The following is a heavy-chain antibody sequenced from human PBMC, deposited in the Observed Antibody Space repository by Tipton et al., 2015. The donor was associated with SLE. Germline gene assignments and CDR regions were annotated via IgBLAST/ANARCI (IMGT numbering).Heavy chain of an antibody. CDR1: GASISTYY. Sequence: TLSLTCTVSGASISTYYWSWIRQPPGKGLEWIGYIYHTGSTNYNPSLKSRITISLDTSKNQFSLRLSSVTTADTAVYYCARSVTPAAIGWFDPWGQGTLVTVSS. CDR2: IYHTGST. V-gene: IGHV4-59*01. D-gene: IGHD2-2*01. J-gene: IGHJ5*02. CDR3: ARSVTPAAIGWFDP.